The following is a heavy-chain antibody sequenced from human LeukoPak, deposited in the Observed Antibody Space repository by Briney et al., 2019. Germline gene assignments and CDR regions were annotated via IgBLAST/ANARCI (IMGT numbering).Heavy chain of an antibody. D-gene: IGHD2-21*01. J-gene: IGHJ4*02. CDR2: INPYSGAT. Sequence: ASVKVSCKASGYTFTGYYMHWVRPAPGQGLEWMGWINPYSGATNYAQKFQGRVTMTRDTSISTAYMDLSSLKSDDTAVYYCARAHIGNDLFIDYWGQGTLVTVSS. V-gene: IGHV1-2*02. CDR1: GYTFTGYY. CDR3: ARAHIGNDLFIDY.